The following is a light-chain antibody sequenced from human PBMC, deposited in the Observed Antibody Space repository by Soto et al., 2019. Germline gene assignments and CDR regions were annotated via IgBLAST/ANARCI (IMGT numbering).Light chain of an antibody. CDR1: SSDIGGYNY. V-gene: IGLV2-14*01. Sequence: QSALTQPASVSGSPGQSITISCTGSSSDIGGYNYVSWYQQHPGKAPKLIIYDVTYLPSGLSYRFSASKSGSTASLTISGLQPEDEADYYCSSYSGSTTHILFGGGTKVTVL. CDR2: DVT. J-gene: IGLJ2*01. CDR3: SSYSGSTTHIL.